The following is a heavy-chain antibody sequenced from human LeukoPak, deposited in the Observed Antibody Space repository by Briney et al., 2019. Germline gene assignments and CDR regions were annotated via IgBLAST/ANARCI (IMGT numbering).Heavy chain of an antibody. V-gene: IGHV3-23*01. D-gene: IGHD3-22*01. CDR1: GFTVSSNY. Sequence: GGSLRLSCAASGFTVSSNYMSWVRQAPGKGLEWVSAISDSGGSTYYADSVKGRFTISRDNSKNTLYLQMNSLRAEDTAVYYCAKDLAVVVITTSTFDYWGQGTLVTVSS. J-gene: IGHJ4*02. CDR3: AKDLAVVVITTSTFDY. CDR2: ISDSGGST.